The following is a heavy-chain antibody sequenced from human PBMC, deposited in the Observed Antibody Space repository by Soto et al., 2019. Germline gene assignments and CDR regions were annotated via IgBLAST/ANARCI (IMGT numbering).Heavy chain of an antibody. D-gene: IGHD6-6*01. Sequence: SETLSLTCTVSGGSISSGGYYWSWIRQHPGKGLEWIGYIYYSGSTYYNPSLKSRVTISVDTSKNQFSLKLSSVTAADTAVYYCARGQSIAARPGTPLYYYYYMDVWGKGTTVTVSS. J-gene: IGHJ6*03. CDR2: IYYSGST. CDR3: ARGQSIAARPGTPLYYYYYMDV. CDR1: GGSISSGGYY. V-gene: IGHV4-31*03.